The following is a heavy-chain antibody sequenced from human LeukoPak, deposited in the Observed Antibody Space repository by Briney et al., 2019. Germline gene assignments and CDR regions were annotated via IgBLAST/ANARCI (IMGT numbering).Heavy chain of an antibody. D-gene: IGHD3-16*02. J-gene: IGHJ5*02. V-gene: IGHV3-66*01. CDR3: ARDQLSVGWAFDP. CDR2: IYNAGDT. CDR1: GFTVSSNY. Sequence: GSLRLSCAASGFTVSSNYMSWVCQAPGKGLEWVSVIYNAGDTYYADSVKGRFTISRDNSKNTLFLQMNSLRVEDTAVYYCARDQLSVGWAFDPWGQGTLVTVSS.